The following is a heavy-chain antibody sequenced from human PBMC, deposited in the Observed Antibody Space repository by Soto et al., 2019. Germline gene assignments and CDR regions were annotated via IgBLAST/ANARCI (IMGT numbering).Heavy chain of an antibody. CDR1: RYIIDACY. CDR3: ARDPDDGHYWGYFFDS. Sequence: APVKVSCETCRYIIDACYIYWIRQANGQGVEWMGWINPTSGGTVYAQNFQDRVTMTRDTSISTAYMELRRLNSDDTAVYYCARDPDDGHYWGYFFDSWGQGTPVTVSS. J-gene: IGHJ4*02. CDR2: INPTSGGT. D-gene: IGHD4-17*01. V-gene: IGHV1-2*02.